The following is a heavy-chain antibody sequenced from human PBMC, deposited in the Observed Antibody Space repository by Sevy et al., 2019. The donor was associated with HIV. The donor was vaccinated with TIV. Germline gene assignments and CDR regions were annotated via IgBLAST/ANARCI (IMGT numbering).Heavy chain of an antibody. CDR1: GGSITSLY. V-gene: IGHV4-59*08. Sequence: SETLSLTCTVSGGSITSLYWNWIRQPPGKGLEWIANIYYNGHINYNPSLKSRFTLSLDTSKNQFSFRLSCVTAADTAMYYCAGENAWGRGYSWGQGTLVTVSS. D-gene: IGHD1-26*01. CDR2: IYYNGHI. CDR3: AGENAWGRGYS. J-gene: IGHJ4*02.